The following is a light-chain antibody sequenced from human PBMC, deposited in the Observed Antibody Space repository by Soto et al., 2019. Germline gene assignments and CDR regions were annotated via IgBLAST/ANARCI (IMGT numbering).Light chain of an antibody. V-gene: IGKV1-9*01. J-gene: IGKJ4*01. CDR2: SAS. CDR1: QGITSY. CDR3: QQLYSHPLT. Sequence: IQLTESPSSLSASLGDRVTITFGASQGITSYLAWYQQRPGKAPGLLIYSASTLQSGVPSRFSGSGYGTDFSLTISNLQPEGFATYYCQQLYSHPLTFGGGTKVDIK.